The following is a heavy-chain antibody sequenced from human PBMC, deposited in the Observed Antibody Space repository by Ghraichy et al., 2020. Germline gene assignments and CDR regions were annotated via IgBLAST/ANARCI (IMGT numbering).Heavy chain of an antibody. J-gene: IGHJ5*02. CDR1: GFTFDDYA. CDR2: ISWNSGSI. V-gene: IGHV3-9*01. Sequence: LRLSCAASGFTFDDYAMHWVRQAPGKGLEWVSGISWNSGSIGYADSVKGRFTISRDNAKNSLYLQMNSLRAEDTALYYCAKSGLGYCSSTSCYTSWFDPWGQGTLVTVSS. D-gene: IGHD2-2*02. CDR3: AKSGLGYCSSTSCYTSWFDP.